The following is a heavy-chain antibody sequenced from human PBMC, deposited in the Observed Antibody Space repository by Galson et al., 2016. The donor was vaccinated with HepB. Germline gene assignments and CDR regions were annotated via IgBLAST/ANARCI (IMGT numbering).Heavy chain of an antibody. CDR3: ARGHIVATVDYGTVGDDY. J-gene: IGHJ4*02. CDR1: GYTFTTYA. D-gene: IGHD5-12*01. CDR2: INAANGDT. Sequence: CKASGYTFTTYAMYWVRQAPGQRLEWMGWINAANGDTKYSQKLQGRGTITWDTSANTAYMELSSLRSEDTAVYYCARGHIVATVDYGTVGDDYWGQGTLVTVSS. V-gene: IGHV1-3*01.